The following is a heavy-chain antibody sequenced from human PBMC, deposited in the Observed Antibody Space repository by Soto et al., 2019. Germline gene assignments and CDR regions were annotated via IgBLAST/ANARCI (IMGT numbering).Heavy chain of an antibody. D-gene: IGHD4-17*01. Sequence: QLQLQESGPGLVKPSETLSLTCTVSGGSISSSSYYWGWIRQPPGKGLEWIGSIYYSGSTYYNPSLKSRVTISVDTSKNQFSLKLSSVTAADTAVYYCARHVSQWVTTVAYAFDIWGQGTMVTVSS. CDR3: ARHVSQWVTTVAYAFDI. J-gene: IGHJ3*02. CDR1: GGSISSSSYY. V-gene: IGHV4-39*01. CDR2: IYYSGST.